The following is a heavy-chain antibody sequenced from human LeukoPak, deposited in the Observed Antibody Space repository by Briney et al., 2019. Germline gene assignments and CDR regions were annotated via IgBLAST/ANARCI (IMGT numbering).Heavy chain of an antibody. CDR1: GYTFTGYY. V-gene: IGHV1-2*06. Sequence: ASVKVSCKASGYTFTGYYIHWVRQAPGRGLEWMGRINPNNGGTDYAQKFQGRVTMTRDTSISTASMELTTLTSDDTAVFYCAREWSYGDYYGYWGQGTLVTVSS. CDR2: INPNNGGT. J-gene: IGHJ4*02. CDR3: AREWSYGDYYGY. D-gene: IGHD4-17*01.